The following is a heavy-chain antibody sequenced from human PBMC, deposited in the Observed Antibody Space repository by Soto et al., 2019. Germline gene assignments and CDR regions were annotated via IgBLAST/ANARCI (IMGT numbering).Heavy chain of an antibody. CDR2: IYSGGST. Sequence: GGSLRLSCAASGFTVSSNYMSWVRQAPGKGLEWVSVIYSGGSTYYADSVKGRFTISRDNSKNTLYLQMNSLRAEDTAVYYCARDLGYYYGSGSYYNVNYFDYWGQGTLVTVSS. CDR1: GFTVSSNY. V-gene: IGHV3-66*01. J-gene: IGHJ4*02. D-gene: IGHD3-10*01. CDR3: ARDLGYYYGSGSYYNVNYFDY.